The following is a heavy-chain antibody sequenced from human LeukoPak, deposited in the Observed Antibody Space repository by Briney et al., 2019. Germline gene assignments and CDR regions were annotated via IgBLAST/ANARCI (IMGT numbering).Heavy chain of an antibody. V-gene: IGHV4-34*01. CDR3: ARHDYYDSSGHAYFDY. Sequence: SETLSLTCAVYGGSFSGYYWSWIRQPPGKGREWIGEINHSGSTNYNPSLKSRVTISVDTSKNQFSLKLSSVTAADTAVYYCARHDYYDSSGHAYFDYWGQGTLVTVSS. CDR2: INHSGST. D-gene: IGHD3-22*01. CDR1: GGSFSGYY. J-gene: IGHJ4*02.